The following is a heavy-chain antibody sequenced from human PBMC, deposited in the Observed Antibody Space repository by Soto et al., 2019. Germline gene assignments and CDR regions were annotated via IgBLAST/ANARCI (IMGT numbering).Heavy chain of an antibody. CDR3: AKDRADIVVVVAAFDAFDI. J-gene: IGHJ3*02. D-gene: IGHD2-15*01. Sequence: QVQLVESGGGVVQPGRSLRLSCAASGFTFSSYGMHWVRQAPGKGLEWVAVISYDGSNKYYADSVKGRFTISRDNYKNTLYLQMNSMRAEDTAVYYCAKDRADIVVVVAAFDAFDIWGQGTMVTVSS. CDR2: ISYDGSNK. CDR1: GFTFSSYG. V-gene: IGHV3-30*18.